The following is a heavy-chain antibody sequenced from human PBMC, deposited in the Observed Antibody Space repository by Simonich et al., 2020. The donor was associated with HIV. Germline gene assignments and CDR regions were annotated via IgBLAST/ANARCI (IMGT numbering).Heavy chain of an antibody. D-gene: IGHD2-8*02. Sequence: QVHLQQWGAGLLKPSETLSLTCAVYGGSFGGYYWGWFRQSPGKGLEVIGEINPSVNTNYNPSLTSQVTISIDTSKTHFSLKLTSVTTADTAVYYCAHLTGSDAFDIWGQGTMVTVSS. CDR1: GGSFGGYY. V-gene: IGHV4-34*01. J-gene: IGHJ3*02. CDR2: INPSVNT. CDR3: AHLTGSDAFDI.